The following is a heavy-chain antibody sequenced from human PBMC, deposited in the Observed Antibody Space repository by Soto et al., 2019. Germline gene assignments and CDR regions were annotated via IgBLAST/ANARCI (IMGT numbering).Heavy chain of an antibody. V-gene: IGHV3-33*06. D-gene: IGHD2-15*01. J-gene: IGHJ4*02. CDR3: AKAGDRTYCSGGSCSFFDF. Sequence: GSLRLSFAASGFTFSKYVIHWVRQAPVKGLEWVAVIWHDGREKYYADPVKGRFTISRDNSKNTVYLQMNSLRVEDTAVYYCAKAGDRTYCSGGSCSFFDFCGQGALVTFCS. CDR1: GFTFSKYV. CDR2: IWHDGREK.